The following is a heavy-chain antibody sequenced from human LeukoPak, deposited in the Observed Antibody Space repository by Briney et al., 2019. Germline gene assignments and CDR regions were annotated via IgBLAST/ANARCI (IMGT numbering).Heavy chain of an antibody. J-gene: IGHJ4*02. CDR1: GFTFSSYA. Sequence: GGSLRLSCAASGFTFSSYAMGWVRQAPGKGLEWVSAITASGGNTYYADSVKGRFTISRDNSKNTLYMQMTSLRAEDTAVYYCAKVLGGGGGYWGQGTLVTVSS. CDR2: ITASGGNT. CDR3: AKVLGGGGGY. V-gene: IGHV3-23*01. D-gene: IGHD3-16*01.